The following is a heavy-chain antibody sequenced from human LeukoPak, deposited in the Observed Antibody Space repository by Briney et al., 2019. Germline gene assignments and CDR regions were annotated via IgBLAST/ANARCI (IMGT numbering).Heavy chain of an antibody. CDR1: GYTFTSYD. CDR3: ARGVYSSNAFDI. CDR2: VNPNSGNT. D-gene: IGHD6-13*01. Sequence: ASVTVSCKASGYTFTSYDINWVRQATGQGLEWMGWVNPNSGNTGYAQKFQGRVTMTRNTSISTAYMELSSLRSEDTAVYYCARGVYSSNAFDIWGQGTMVTVSS. V-gene: IGHV1-8*01. J-gene: IGHJ3*02.